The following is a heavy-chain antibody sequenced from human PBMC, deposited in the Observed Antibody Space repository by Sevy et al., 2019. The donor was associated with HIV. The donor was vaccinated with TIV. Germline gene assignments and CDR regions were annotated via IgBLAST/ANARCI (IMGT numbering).Heavy chain of an antibody. V-gene: IGHV3-53*01. Sequence: GGSLRLSCAASGFTVSSSYMTWIRQAPGKGLEWVSVIYSGGSIYYGDSVKGRFTISRDNSKNTGSLQMNSLRAEDTAVYYCASGTRDGYGTWAYWGQGTLVTVSS. J-gene: IGHJ4*02. D-gene: IGHD1-7*01. CDR3: ASGTRDGYGTWAY. CDR1: GFTVSSSY. CDR2: IYSGGSI.